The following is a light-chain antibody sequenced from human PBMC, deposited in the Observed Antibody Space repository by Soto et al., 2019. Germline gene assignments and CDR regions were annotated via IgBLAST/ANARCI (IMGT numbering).Light chain of an antibody. CDR3: QQYNSYSHWT. V-gene: IGKV1-5*03. J-gene: IGKJ1*01. CDR1: QSISSW. CDR2: KAS. Sequence: DIQMTQSPSTLSASVGDRVTITCRASQSISSWLAWYQQKPGKAPKLLIYKASSLESGVPSRFSGSGYGTEFTLTISSLQPDDFATYYCQQYNSYSHWTFGQGTKVDIK.